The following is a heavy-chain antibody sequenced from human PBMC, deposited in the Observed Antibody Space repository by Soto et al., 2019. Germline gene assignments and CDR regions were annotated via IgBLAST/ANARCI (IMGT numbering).Heavy chain of an antibody. J-gene: IGHJ6*02. D-gene: IGHD2-2*01. CDR1: GGSISSYY. V-gene: IGHV4-59*01. CDR3: ARVGYCSSTSCYWDGMDV. Sequence: NPSETLSLTCTVSGGSISSYYWSWIRQPPGKGLEWIGYIYYSGSTNYNPSLKSRVTISVDTSKNQFSLKLSSVTAADTAVYYCARVGYCSSTSCYWDGMDVWGQGTTVTVS. CDR2: IYYSGST.